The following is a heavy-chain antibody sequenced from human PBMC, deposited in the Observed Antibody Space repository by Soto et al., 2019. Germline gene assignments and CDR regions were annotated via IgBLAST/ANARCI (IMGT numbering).Heavy chain of an antibody. CDR3: AKDRPLTQRYGMDV. J-gene: IGHJ6*02. CDR1: GFTFSTYA. Sequence: EVQLLESGGGLVQPGGSLRLSCAASGFTFSTYAMSWVRQSPGKGLEWGSSISGGGGSTYYADSVKGRFTISRDNSKNTVYLQMNSLRAEDTAVYYCAKDRPLTQRYGMDVWGHGTTVTVSS. D-gene: IGHD5-18*01. V-gene: IGHV3-23*01. CDR2: ISGGGGST.